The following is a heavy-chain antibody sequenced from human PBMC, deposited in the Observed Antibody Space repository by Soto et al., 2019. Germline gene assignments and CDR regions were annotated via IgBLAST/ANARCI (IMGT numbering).Heavy chain of an antibody. CDR2: INAGNGNT. V-gene: IGHV1-3*01. Sequence: ASVKVSCKASGYTFTSYAMHWVRQAPGQRLEWMGWINAGNGNTKYSQKFQGRVTITRDTSASTAYMKLSSLRSEDTAVYYCARDLYDFWSGYQYYGMDVWGQGTTVTVSS. CDR3: ARDLYDFWSGYQYYGMDV. J-gene: IGHJ6*02. D-gene: IGHD3-3*01. CDR1: GYTFTSYA.